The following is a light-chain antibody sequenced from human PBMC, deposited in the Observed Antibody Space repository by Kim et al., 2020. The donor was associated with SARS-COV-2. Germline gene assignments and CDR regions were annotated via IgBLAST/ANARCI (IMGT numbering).Light chain of an antibody. Sequence: VQTTRMTSQGDSLRSCYESWYQQKQARAPVLVIYGKNNRPSGIPDRFSGSSSGNTASLTITGAQAEDEADYYCNSRDSSGNHVVFGGGTQLTVL. CDR3: NSRDSSGNHVV. CDR1: SLRSCY. V-gene: IGLV3-19*01. CDR2: GKN. J-gene: IGLJ2*01.